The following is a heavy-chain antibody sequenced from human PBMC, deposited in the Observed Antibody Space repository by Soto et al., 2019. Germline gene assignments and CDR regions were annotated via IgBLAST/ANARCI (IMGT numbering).Heavy chain of an antibody. J-gene: IGHJ6*02. CDR3: AKMPLGYCSSTSCYPGDYYYYGMDV. CDR2: ISGSGGST. V-gene: IGHV3-23*01. CDR1: GFTFSSYA. D-gene: IGHD2-2*01. Sequence: GGSLRLSCAASGFTFSSYAMSWVRRAPGKGLEWVSAISGSGGSTYYADSVKGRFTISRDNSKNTLYLQMNSLRAEDTAVYYCAKMPLGYCSSTSCYPGDYYYYGMDVWGQGTTVTVSS.